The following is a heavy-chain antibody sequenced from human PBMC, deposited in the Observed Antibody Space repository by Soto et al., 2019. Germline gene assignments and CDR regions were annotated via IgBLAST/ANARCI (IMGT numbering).Heavy chain of an antibody. J-gene: IGHJ6*02. CDR2: IYYSGST. Sequence: SETLSLTCTVSGGSISSSSYYWGWIRQPPGKGLEWIGSIYYSGSTYYNPSLKSRVTISVDTSKNQFSLKLSSVTAADTAVYYCARDCTNGVCYPSYHYGMDVWGQGTTVTVSS. D-gene: IGHD2-8*01. CDR1: GGSISSSSYY. V-gene: IGHV4-39*02. CDR3: ARDCTNGVCYPSYHYGMDV.